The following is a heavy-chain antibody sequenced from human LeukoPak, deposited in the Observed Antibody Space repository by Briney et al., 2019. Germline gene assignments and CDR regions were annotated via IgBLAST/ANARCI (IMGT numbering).Heavy chain of an antibody. Sequence: GGSLRLSCAASGFTFSSYAMSWVRQAPGKGLEWVSAISARGGSTFYADSVKGRFTISRDNSKNTLYLQMNSLRAEDTAVYYCAKDETTVTTPFDYWGQGTLVTVSS. J-gene: IGHJ4*02. CDR1: GFTFSSYA. V-gene: IGHV3-23*01. D-gene: IGHD4-17*01. CDR3: AKDETTVTTPFDY. CDR2: ISARGGST.